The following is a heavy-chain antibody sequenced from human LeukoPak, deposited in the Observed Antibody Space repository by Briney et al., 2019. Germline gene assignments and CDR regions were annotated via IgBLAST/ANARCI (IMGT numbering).Heavy chain of an antibody. CDR1: GFTFSSYG. Sequence: GGSLRLSCAASGFTFSSYGMHWVRQAPGKGLEWVSSISSSSSYIYYADSVKGRFTISRDNAKNSLYLQMNSLRAEDTAVYYCAREGEFGIAAAGIDYWGQGTLVTVSS. V-gene: IGHV3-21*01. D-gene: IGHD6-13*01. CDR2: ISSSSSYI. J-gene: IGHJ4*02. CDR3: AREGEFGIAAAGIDY.